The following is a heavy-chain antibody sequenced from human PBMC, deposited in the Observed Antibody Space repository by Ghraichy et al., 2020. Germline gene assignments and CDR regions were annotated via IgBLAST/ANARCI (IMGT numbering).Heavy chain of an antibody. CDR1: GGSISSYY. V-gene: IGHV4-59*01. D-gene: IGHD3-22*01. Sequence: SETLSLTCTVSGGSISSYYWSWIRQPPGKGLEWIGYIYYSGSTNYNPSLKSRVTISVDTSKNQFSLKLSSVTAADTAVYYCAREVYDSSGYYYIDYWGQGTLVTVSS. CDR3: AREVYDSSGYYYIDY. J-gene: IGHJ4*02. CDR2: IYYSGST.